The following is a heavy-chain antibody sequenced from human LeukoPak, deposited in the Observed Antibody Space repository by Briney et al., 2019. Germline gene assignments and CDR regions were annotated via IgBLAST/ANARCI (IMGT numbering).Heavy chain of an antibody. J-gene: IGHJ4*02. D-gene: IGHD2-21*02. V-gene: IGHV3-49*03. CDR2: IRSKTYGETT. CDR1: GFTFGGFA. Sequence: QSGGSLRLSCTASGFTFGGFAMSWFRQAPGRGLEWVGFIRSKTYGETTAYAASVKGRFTISRDDSKSIAYLQMNSLKTEDTAVYFCTSFCGGDCFSTASYWGQGTLVTVSS. CDR3: TSFCGGDCFSTASY.